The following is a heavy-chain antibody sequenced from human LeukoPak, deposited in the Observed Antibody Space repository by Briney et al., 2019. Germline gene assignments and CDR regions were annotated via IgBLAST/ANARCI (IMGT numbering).Heavy chain of an antibody. CDR2: IIPIFGTA. V-gene: IGHV1-69*05. CDR1: GGTFSSYA. Sequence: SVKVSCKASGGTFSSYAISWVRQAPGQGLEWMGRIIPIFGTANYAQKFQGRVTITTDQSTSTAYMELSSLRSEDTAVYYCARGDTAMVADYWGQGTLVTVSS. CDR3: ARGDTAMVADY. D-gene: IGHD5-18*01. J-gene: IGHJ4*02.